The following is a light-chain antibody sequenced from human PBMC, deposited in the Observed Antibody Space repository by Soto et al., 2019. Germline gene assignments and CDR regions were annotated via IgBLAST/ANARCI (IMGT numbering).Light chain of an antibody. CDR2: EVS. V-gene: IGLV2-14*01. CDR3: SSYTSSGTLV. J-gene: IGLJ2*01. CDR1: SSDVGGYDY. Sequence: QSALTQPPSVSGSPGQSVTISCTGTSSDVGGYDYVSWYQQRPGKAPKLLIYEVSNRPSGVSNRFSGSKSGNTASLTISGLQAEDEADYYCSSYTSSGTLVFGGGTQLTVL.